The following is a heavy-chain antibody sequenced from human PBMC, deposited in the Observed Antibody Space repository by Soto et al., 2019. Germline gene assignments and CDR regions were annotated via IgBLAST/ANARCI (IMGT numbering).Heavy chain of an antibody. Sequence: ASVKVSCKASGYTFTGYYMHWVRQAPGQGLEWMGWINPNSGGTNYAQKFQGWVTMTRDTSISTAYMELSRLRFDDTAVYYCARSNATVAPYYYYYGMDVWGQGATVTVSS. CDR3: ARSNATVAPYYYYYGMDV. J-gene: IGHJ6*02. CDR2: INPNSGGT. V-gene: IGHV1-2*04. CDR1: GYTFTGYY.